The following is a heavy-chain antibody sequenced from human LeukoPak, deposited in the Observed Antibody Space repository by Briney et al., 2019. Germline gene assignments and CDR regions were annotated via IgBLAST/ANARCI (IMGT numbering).Heavy chain of an antibody. CDR2: ISYDGSNK. D-gene: IGHD2-15*01. V-gene: IGHV3-30*04. CDR3: ARDSCSGGSCYSRRARSSNYWHFDL. Sequence: TGGSLRLSCAASGFTFSSYAMHWVRQAPGKGLEWVAVISYDGSNKYYADSVKGRFTISRDNSKNTLYLQMNSLRAEDTAVYYCARDSCSGGSCYSRRARSSNYWHFDLWGRGTLVTVSS. J-gene: IGHJ2*01. CDR1: GFTFSSYA.